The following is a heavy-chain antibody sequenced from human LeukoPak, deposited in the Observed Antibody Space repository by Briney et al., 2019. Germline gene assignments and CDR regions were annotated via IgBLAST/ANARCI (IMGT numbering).Heavy chain of an antibody. D-gene: IGHD3-10*01. CDR1: VATFTIYA. V-gene: IGHV1-69*04. CDR3: RSDTCISMVRGVTRPQFDY. J-gene: IGHJ4*02. CDR2: IILILGIA. Sequence: SVTLSFTGSVATFTIYAISWGRDAPGQGLGWMWRIILILGIANYSQTFQGRVTITADKSTSTAYMQLSMLRSADTAVYYSRSDTCISMVRGVTRPQFDYWGQGTLVTVSS.